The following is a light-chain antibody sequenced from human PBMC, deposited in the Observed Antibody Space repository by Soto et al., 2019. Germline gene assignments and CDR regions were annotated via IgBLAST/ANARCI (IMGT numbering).Light chain of an antibody. CDR1: QSVSSSY. CDR2: DAS. Sequence: EIVLTQSPGTLSLSPGERASLSCRASQSVSSSYLAWYQQKPGQAPRLLIHDASSRATGIPDRFSGSGSGTDFNLTISRLEPEDFAVYYCQQYDTSPMYTFGQGTKLEIK. V-gene: IGKV3-20*01. CDR3: QQYDTSPMYT. J-gene: IGKJ2*01.